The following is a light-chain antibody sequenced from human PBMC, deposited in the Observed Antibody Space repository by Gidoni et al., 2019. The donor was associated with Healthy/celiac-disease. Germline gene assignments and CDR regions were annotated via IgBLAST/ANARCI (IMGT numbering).Light chain of an antibody. CDR1: QSVSSNY. Sequence: EIVLTHSPATLSLSPGERATLSCRASQSVSSNYLAWYQQKPGLAPKLLIYAASSRATGIPDRFSGSGSGTDFTLTISRLEPEDFAVYYCQQYGSSPLTFGGGTKVEIK. J-gene: IGKJ4*01. CDR2: AAS. V-gene: IGKV3D-20*01. CDR3: QQYGSSPLT.